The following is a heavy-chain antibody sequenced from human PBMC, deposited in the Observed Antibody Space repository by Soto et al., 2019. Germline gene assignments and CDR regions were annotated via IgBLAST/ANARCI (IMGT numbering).Heavy chain of an antibody. J-gene: IGHJ6*03. D-gene: IGHD3-10*01. V-gene: IGHV3-23*01. CDR3: AKVKSSGSYYYYYYMDV. CDR2: ISGSGGST. CDR1: GFTFSSYA. Sequence: GGSLRLSCAASGFTFSSYAMSWVRQAPGKGLEWVSAISGSGGSTYYADSVKGRFTISRDNSKNTLYLQMNSLRAEDTAVYYCAKVKSSGSYYYYYYMDVWGKGTTVTVSS.